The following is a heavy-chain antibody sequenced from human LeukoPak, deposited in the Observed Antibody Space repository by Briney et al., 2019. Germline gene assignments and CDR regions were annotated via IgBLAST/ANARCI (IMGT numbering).Heavy chain of an antibody. Sequence: SQTLSLTFAISGDSVSSNNGAWNWIRQSPSRGLEWLGRTYYRSKWYNGYAESLISRITISPVTSKNQFSLQLYSVTPEDTAVYYCARDVGTTGWHTFDYWGQGTLVTVSS. CDR2: TYYRSKWYN. CDR3: ARDVGTTGWHTFDY. V-gene: IGHV6-1*01. CDR1: GDSVSSNNGA. J-gene: IGHJ4*02. D-gene: IGHD3-9*01.